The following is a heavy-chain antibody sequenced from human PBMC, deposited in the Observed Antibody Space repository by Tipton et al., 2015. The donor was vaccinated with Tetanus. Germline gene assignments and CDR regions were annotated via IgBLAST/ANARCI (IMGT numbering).Heavy chain of an antibody. V-gene: IGHV3-23*01. CDR2: VRNRGDAT. D-gene: IGHD6-6*01. Sequence: SLRLSCAASGFTFSNYAMNWVRQAPGKGLEWVSTVRNRGDATYYADSVKGRFTISRDSSESTLYLQMDSLRPEDTAVYFCAKDYSSSSWTWSRRYFDLWGRGTLVAVSS. CDR3: AKDYSSSSWTWSRRYFDL. J-gene: IGHJ2*01. CDR1: GFTFSNYA.